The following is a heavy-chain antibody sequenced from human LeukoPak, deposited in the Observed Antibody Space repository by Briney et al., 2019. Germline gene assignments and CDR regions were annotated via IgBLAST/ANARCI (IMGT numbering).Heavy chain of an antibody. Sequence: QAGGSLRLSCAASGFTFSSYWMSWVRQAPGKGLEWVANFKQDVSEKYYVDSVKGRFTISRDNAKNSVYLQMNNLRVEDTAVYYCAGDVVGDLWFIPLDNWGQGTLVTVSS. CDR3: AGDVVGDLWFIPLDN. V-gene: IGHV3-7*01. J-gene: IGHJ4*02. D-gene: IGHD3-10*01. CDR1: GFTFSSYW. CDR2: FKQDVSEK.